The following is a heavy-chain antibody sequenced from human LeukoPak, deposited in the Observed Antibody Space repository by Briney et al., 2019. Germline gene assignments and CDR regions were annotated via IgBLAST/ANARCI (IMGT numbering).Heavy chain of an antibody. Sequence: GGSLRLSCAASGFIFSTYGMHWVRQAPGKGLEWVAFIRNDGRNKRYADSVKGRFTISRDNSKNTLYLQMNTLRAEDTALYYCAKDLNYGDLLDYWGQGTLATVSS. CDR3: AKDLNYGDLLDY. V-gene: IGHV3-30*02. CDR1: GFIFSTYG. D-gene: IGHD4-17*01. CDR2: IRNDGRNK. J-gene: IGHJ4*02.